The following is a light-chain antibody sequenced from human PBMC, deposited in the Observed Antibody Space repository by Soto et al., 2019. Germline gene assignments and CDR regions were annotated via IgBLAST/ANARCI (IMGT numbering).Light chain of an antibody. V-gene: IGKV3-15*01. CDR1: QSVSSN. J-gene: IGKJ2*01. CDR3: QQYNKWPLYT. CDR2: GAS. Sequence: EIVMTQSPATLSVSPGERVTLCCRASQSVSSNLAWYQQKPGQAPRLLIYGASTRATGVPARFSGSGSGTEFTLTISSLQSEDFAVYYCQQYNKWPLYTFGQGTKLEIK.